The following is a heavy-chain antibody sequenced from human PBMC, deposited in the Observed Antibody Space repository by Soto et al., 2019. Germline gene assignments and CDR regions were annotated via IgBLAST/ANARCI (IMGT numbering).Heavy chain of an antibody. J-gene: IGHJ4*02. V-gene: IGHV4-34*01. D-gene: IGHD6-13*01. CDR2: INQSGST. Sequence: QVQLQQWGAGLLKPSETLSLTCAVYGGSFSGYYWSWIRQPPGKGLEWIGEINQSGSTNYKPSLKSRVTISVDTSKNQFSLKLSSVTAADTAVYYCASTYSRSWSPFEYWGQGALVTVSS. CDR1: GGSFSGYY. CDR3: ASTYSRSWSPFEY.